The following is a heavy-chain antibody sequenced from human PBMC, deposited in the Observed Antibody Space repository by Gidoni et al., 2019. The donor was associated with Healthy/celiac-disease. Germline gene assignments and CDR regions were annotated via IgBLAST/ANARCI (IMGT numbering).Heavy chain of an antibody. CDR2: ISYDGSNK. CDR3: AREPPYSSGPVGFDY. J-gene: IGHJ4*02. D-gene: IGHD6-19*01. Sequence: QVQLVESGGGVVQPGRSLRLYCAASGFTFSSYAMHWVRQAPGKGLEWVAVISYDGSNKYYADSVKGRFTISRDNSKNTLYLQMNSLRAEDTAVYYCAREPPYSSGPVGFDYWGQGTLVTVSS. V-gene: IGHV3-30*04. CDR1: GFTFSSYA.